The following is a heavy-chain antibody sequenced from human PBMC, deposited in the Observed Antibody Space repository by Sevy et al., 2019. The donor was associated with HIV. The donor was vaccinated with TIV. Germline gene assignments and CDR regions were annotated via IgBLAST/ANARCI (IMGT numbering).Heavy chain of an antibody. D-gene: IGHD6-19*01. Sequence: GGSLRLSCAGSGFSFSTNGMHWVRQAPGKGLDWVAVISKNGDYKYYADSVKGRFPISRDNSKNTLFLQMNSLRTEDTALYYCAKDGGYSIGWYPRFDPWGQGTLVTVSS. CDR3: AKDGGYSIGWYPRFDP. V-gene: IGHV3-30*18. CDR1: GFSFSTNG. J-gene: IGHJ5*02. CDR2: ISKNGDYK.